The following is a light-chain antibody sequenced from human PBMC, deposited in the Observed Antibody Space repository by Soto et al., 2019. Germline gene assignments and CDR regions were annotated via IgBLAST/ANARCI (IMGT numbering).Light chain of an antibody. CDR2: EVS. CDR1: SSDVGTYKY. J-gene: IGLJ3*02. CDR3: YSHARKV. Sequence: QSALTQRASVSGSPGQSITISCTGTSSDVGTYKYVSWYQQYPGKAPKLMIYEVSNRPSGVSNRFSGSKSGNTASLTISGLQAEDEADYYCYSHARKVFGAGTKLTVL. V-gene: IGLV2-14*01.